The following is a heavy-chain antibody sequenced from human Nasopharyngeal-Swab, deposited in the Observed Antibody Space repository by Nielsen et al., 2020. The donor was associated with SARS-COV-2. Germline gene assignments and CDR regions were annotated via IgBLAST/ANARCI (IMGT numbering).Heavy chain of an antibody. J-gene: IGHJ4*02. CDR3: AKDYRLQDPKQFDS. D-gene: IGHD3-16*01. V-gene: IGHV3-23*01. Sequence: GESLKISCVASGFTFSSHAMSWVRQAPGKGLEWVSGLIENGVDKYYADSVKGRFTVSRDNSRNTLYLQMNSLRAENTAIYYCAKDYRLQDPKQFDSWGQGSVVTVSS. CDR2: LIENGVDK. CDR1: GFTFSSHA.